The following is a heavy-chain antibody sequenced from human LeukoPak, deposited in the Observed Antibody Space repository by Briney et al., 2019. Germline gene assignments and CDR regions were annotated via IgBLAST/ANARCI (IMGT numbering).Heavy chain of an antibody. V-gene: IGHV1-2*02. J-gene: IGHJ3*02. D-gene: IGHD2-15*01. CDR1: GYTFTGYY. CDR2: INPNSGGT. CDR3: ARTEDIVVVVAAIGADAFDI. Sequence: ASVKVTCKASGYTFTGYYMHWVRQAPGQGLEWMGWINPNSGGTNYAQKFQGGVTMTRDTSISTAYMELSRLRSDDTAVYYCARTEDIVVVVAAIGADAFDIWGQGTMVTVSS.